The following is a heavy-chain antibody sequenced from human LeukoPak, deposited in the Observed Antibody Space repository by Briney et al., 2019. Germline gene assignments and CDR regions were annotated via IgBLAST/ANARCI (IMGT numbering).Heavy chain of an antibody. Sequence: SETLSLTCADYGGSFSGYYWSWIRQPPGKGLEWIGEINHSGSTNYNPSLKSRVTISVDTSKNQFSLKLSSVTAADTAVYYCAREPLYCSSTSCYADYYYGMDVWGQGTTVTVSS. CDR3: AREPLYCSSTSCYADYYYGMDV. CDR1: GGSFSGYY. CDR2: INHSGST. J-gene: IGHJ6*02. D-gene: IGHD2-2*01. V-gene: IGHV4-34*01.